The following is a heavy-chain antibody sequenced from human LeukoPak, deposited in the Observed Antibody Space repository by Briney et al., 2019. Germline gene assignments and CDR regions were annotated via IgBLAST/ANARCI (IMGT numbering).Heavy chain of an antibody. CDR2: IYYSGST. Sequence: SETLSLTCTVSGSSISSYYWSWIRQPPGKGLEWIGYIYYSGSTNYNPSLKSRVTISVDTSKNQFSLKLSSVTAADTAVYYCARGSGATITDYWGQGTLVTVSS. J-gene: IGHJ4*02. CDR1: GSSISSYY. V-gene: IGHV4-59*01. CDR3: ARGSGATITDY. D-gene: IGHD5-12*01.